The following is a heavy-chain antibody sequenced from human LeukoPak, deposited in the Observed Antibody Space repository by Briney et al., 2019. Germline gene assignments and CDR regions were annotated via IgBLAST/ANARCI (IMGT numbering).Heavy chain of an antibody. CDR3: ARFDYADYLAFDY. CDR1: GGSISSGGYY. CDR2: IYYSGST. J-gene: IGHJ4*02. D-gene: IGHD4-17*01. Sequence: SETLSLTCTVSGGSISSGGYYWTWIRQHPGKGLEWIGYIYYSGSTYYSPSLKSRVTISVDTSKNQFSLKLSSVTAADTAVYYCARFDYADYLAFDYWGQGTLVTVSS. V-gene: IGHV4-31*03.